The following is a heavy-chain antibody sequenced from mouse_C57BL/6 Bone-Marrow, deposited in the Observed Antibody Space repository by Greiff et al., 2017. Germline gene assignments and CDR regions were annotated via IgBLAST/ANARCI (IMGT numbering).Heavy chain of an antibody. CDR1: GFTFSNYW. Sequence: EVMLVESGGGLVQPGGSMKITCVASGFTFSNYWMNWVRQSPEKGLEWVAQIRLKSDNYATNYAESVKGRFTISRDDSKSSVYLQLNNVNSEDTGIYCCTDRHYNCSSPDDWGKGTTLTVSS. CDR2: IRLKSDNYAT. CDR3: TDRHYNCSSPDD. V-gene: IGHV6-3*01. D-gene: IGHD1-1*01. J-gene: IGHJ2*01.